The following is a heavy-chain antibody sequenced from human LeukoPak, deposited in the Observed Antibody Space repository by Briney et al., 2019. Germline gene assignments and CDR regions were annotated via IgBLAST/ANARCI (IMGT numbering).Heavy chain of an antibody. V-gene: IGHV4-59*01. CDR2: IYYSGST. CDR1: GGSISSYY. CDR3: AREHYHGSGSYSPYYYYGMDV. D-gene: IGHD3-10*01. J-gene: IGHJ6*02. Sequence: SETLSPTCTVSGGSISSYYWSWIRQPPGKGLEWIGYIYYSGSTNYNPSLKSRVTISVDTSKNQFSLKLSSVTAADTAVYYCAREHYHGSGSYSPYYYYGMDVWGQGTTVTVSS.